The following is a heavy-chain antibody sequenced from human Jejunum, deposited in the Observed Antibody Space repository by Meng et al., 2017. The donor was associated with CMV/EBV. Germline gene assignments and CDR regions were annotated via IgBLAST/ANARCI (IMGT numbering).Heavy chain of an antibody. J-gene: IGHJ4*02. Sequence: GGSISSYYWNMIRQPTGKGLEWIGYIYYTVSTNYNPSLKSRVTISVDTSKNQFSLKLSSVTAADTAVYYCARGRYCSSTSCFPFDNWGQGALVTVSS. V-gene: IGHV4-59*01. CDR1: GGSISSYY. D-gene: IGHD2-2*01. CDR2: IYYTVST. CDR3: ARGRYCSSTSCFPFDN.